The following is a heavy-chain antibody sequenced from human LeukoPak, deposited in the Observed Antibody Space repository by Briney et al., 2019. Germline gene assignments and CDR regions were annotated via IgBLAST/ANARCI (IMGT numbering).Heavy chain of an antibody. D-gene: IGHD3-22*01. CDR2: IYYSGST. Sequence: SETLSLTCTVSGGSISSSSYYWGWIRRPPGKGLEWIGSIYYSGSTYYNPSLKSRVTISVDTSKNQFSLKLSSVTAADTAVYYCARGGDSMIVVGPFDYWGQGTLVTVSS. CDR3: ARGGDSMIVVGPFDY. V-gene: IGHV4-39*01. CDR1: GGSISSSSYY. J-gene: IGHJ4*02.